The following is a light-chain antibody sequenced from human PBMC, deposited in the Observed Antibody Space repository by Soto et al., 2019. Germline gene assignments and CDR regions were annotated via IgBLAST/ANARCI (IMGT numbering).Light chain of an antibody. CDR3: QQLNSYRN. Sequence: DIQLTQSPSFLSASVGDRVTITCRASQGISSYLAWYQQKPGKAPKLLIYAASTLQSGVPSRFSGSGSGTEFTLTISSLQPEDFATYYCQQLNSYRNFGQGTRLEIK. J-gene: IGKJ5*01. CDR1: QGISSY. CDR2: AAS. V-gene: IGKV1-9*01.